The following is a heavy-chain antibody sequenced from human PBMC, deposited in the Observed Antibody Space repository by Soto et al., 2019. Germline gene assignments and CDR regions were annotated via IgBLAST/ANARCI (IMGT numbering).Heavy chain of an antibody. D-gene: IGHD3-22*01. CDR1: GFTFNTFA. CDR2: ITVDGGST. V-gene: IGHV3-23*01. CDR3: AKVVYERSVTDALDI. J-gene: IGHJ3*02. Sequence: GGSLRLSCAASGFTFNTFALTWVRQAPGKGLEWVSAITVDGGSTYYVDSVKGRFTVSRDNSKNTLYLQMDSLRAEDTAVYYCAKVVYERSVTDALDIWGQGTMVTVSS.